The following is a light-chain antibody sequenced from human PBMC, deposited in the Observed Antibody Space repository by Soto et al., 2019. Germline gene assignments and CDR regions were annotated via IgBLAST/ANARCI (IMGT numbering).Light chain of an antibody. CDR1: QSISSW. J-gene: IGKJ2*01. CDR2: DAS. V-gene: IGKV1-5*01. Sequence: DIQMTQSPSTLSASVGDRVTITCRASQSISSWLAWDQQKPGKAPKLLIYDASSLESGVPSRFSGGGSGTEFDLTISSLLPDYFATYFWQLYNIYPSFGQGTNLEIK. CDR3: QLYNIYPS.